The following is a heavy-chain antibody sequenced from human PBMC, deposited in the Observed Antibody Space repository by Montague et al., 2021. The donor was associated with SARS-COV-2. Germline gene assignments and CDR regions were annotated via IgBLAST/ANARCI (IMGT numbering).Heavy chain of an antibody. V-gene: IGHV4-61*02. CDR2: IYTSGST. CDR1: GGSISSGSSY. D-gene: IGHD3-9*01. J-gene: IGHJ3*02. Sequence: TLSLTCTVSGGSISSGSSYWSWIRQPAGKGLEWIGRIYTSGSTNYNPSLKSRVTISVDTSKDQLSLKLSSVTAADTVVYYCARDSLTLDAFDIWGQGTMVTVSS. CDR3: ARDSLTLDAFDI.